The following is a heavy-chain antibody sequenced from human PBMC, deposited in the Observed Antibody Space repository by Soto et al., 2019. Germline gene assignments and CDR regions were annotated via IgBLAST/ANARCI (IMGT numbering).Heavy chain of an antibody. CDR2: INGDGSTT. D-gene: IGHD3-16*01. CDR3: VRDDVGLGIDH. Sequence: EVQLVESGGGLVQPGGSLRLSCAASGFTFSSHWMHWVRQVSGQGLVWVSHINGDGSTTTYADSVKGRFTISRDNAKNTLYLQMNSLRAEYTAVYYFVRDDVGLGIDHWGPGTLVNVSS. J-gene: IGHJ4*02. CDR1: GFTFSSHW. V-gene: IGHV3-74*01.